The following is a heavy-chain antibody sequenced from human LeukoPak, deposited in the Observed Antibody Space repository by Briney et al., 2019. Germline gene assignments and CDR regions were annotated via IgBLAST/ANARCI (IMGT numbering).Heavy chain of an antibody. Sequence: GGSLRLSCAASGFTFSSYEMNWVRQAPGKGLEWVSYISSSGSTIYYADSVKGRFTISRDNAKNSLYLQMDSLRAKDTAVYYCARGGVMVATVYWGQRTLVTVSS. CDR2: ISSSGSTI. V-gene: IGHV3-48*03. J-gene: IGHJ4*02. D-gene: IGHD5-12*01. CDR1: GFTFSSYE. CDR3: ARGGVMVATVY.